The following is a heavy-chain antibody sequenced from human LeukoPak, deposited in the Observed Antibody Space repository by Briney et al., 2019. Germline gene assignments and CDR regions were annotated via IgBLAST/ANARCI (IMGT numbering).Heavy chain of an antibody. CDR1: GFTFSSYS. Sequence: GGSLRLSCAASGFTFSSYSMNWVRQAPGKGLEWVSSISSSSSYIYYADSVKGRFTISRDNAKNSLYLQMNSLRAEDTAVYYCARDHRPRHYYYMDVWGKGTTVTISS. CDR2: ISSSSSYI. V-gene: IGHV3-21*01. J-gene: IGHJ6*03. CDR3: ARDHRPRHYYYMDV.